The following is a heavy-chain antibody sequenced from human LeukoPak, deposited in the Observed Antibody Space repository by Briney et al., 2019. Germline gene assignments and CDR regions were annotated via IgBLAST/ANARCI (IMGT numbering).Heavy chain of an antibody. D-gene: IGHD3-9*01. CDR3: AKVGLGGYFDWLLAPIDY. V-gene: IGHV3-23*01. Sequence: GGSLRLSCAASGFTFSSYGMSWVRQAPGKGLEWVSAISGSGGSTYYADSVKGRFTISRDNSKNTLYLQMNSLRAEDTAVYYCAKVGLGGYFDWLLAPIDYWGQGTLVTVSS. CDR1: GFTFSSYG. J-gene: IGHJ4*02. CDR2: ISGSGGST.